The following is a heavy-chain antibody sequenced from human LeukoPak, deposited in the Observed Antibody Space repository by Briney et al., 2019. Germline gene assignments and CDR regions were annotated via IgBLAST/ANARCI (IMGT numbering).Heavy chain of an antibody. Sequence: ASVKVSCKASGYTFTSYYMHWVRQAPGQGLEWMGIINPSGGSTSYAQKFQGRVTMTRDMSTSTVYMELSSLRSEDTAVYYCAKGFYDSSGYYYLYAFDVWGQGTMVTVSS. CDR2: INPSGGST. V-gene: IGHV1-46*01. D-gene: IGHD3-22*01. CDR1: GYTFTSYY. J-gene: IGHJ3*01. CDR3: AKGFYDSSGYYYLYAFDV.